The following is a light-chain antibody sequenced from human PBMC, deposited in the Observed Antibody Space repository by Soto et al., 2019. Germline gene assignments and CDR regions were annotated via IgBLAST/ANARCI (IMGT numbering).Light chain of an antibody. Sequence: QSVLTQPASVSGSPGQSIAISCTGTSSDVGGYNYVSWYQQHPGKAPKLMVYDVSNRPSGVSNRFSGSKSGNTASLTISGVQAEDEADYYCSSYTSSSPYVSGTGTKVTVL. CDR3: SSYTSSSPYV. CDR2: DVS. J-gene: IGLJ1*01. CDR1: SSDVGGYNY. V-gene: IGLV2-14*01.